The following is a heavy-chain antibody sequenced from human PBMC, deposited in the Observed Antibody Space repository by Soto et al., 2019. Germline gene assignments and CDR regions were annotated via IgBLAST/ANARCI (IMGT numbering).Heavy chain of an antibody. J-gene: IGHJ3*01. D-gene: IGHD2-2*01. V-gene: IGHV2-5*02. Sequence: QITLKESGPPLVKPTQTLTLTCTFSGFSLSADGVGVGWIRQPPGKALEWLALIYWDDDKRYRPSLKSRLTIPQHTTQNQVVLTMTNMDPVDTATYYCAHAYGGTSWPNDAFDVWGQGTVVTVSS. CDR2: IYWDDDK. CDR1: GFSLSADGVG. CDR3: AHAYGGTSWPNDAFDV.